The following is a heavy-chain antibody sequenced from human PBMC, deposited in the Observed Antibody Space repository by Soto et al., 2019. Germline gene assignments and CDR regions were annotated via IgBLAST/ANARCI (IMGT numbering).Heavy chain of an antibody. Sequence: GGSLRLSCAASGFTFSSYGMHWVRQAPGKGLEWVAVIWYDGSNKYYADSVKGRFTISRDNSKNTLYLQMNSLRAEDTAVYYCARDCEYYDFWSGAKGDYYYYGMDVWGQGTTVTVSS. CDR3: ARDCEYYDFWSGAKGDYYYYGMDV. D-gene: IGHD3-3*01. CDR1: GFTFSSYG. CDR2: IWYDGSNK. J-gene: IGHJ6*02. V-gene: IGHV3-33*01.